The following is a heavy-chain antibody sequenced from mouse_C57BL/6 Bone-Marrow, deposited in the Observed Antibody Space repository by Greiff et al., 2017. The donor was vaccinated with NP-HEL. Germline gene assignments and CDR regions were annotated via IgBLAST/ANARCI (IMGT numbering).Heavy chain of an antibody. CDR1: GFTFSDYY. CDR3: ARDPWDGYFDV. D-gene: IGHD4-1*01. J-gene: IGHJ1*03. Sequence: EVKLVESEGGLVQPGSSMKLSCTASGFTFSDYYMAWVRQVPEKGLEWVANINYDGSSTYYLDSLKSRFIISRDNAKNILYLQMSSLKSEDTATYYCARDPWDGYFDVWGTGTTVTVSS. V-gene: IGHV5-16*01. CDR2: INYDGSST.